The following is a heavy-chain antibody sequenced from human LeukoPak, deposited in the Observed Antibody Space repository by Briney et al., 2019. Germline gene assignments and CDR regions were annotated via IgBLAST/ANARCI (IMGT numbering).Heavy chain of an antibody. J-gene: IGHJ5*01. Sequence: GGSLRLSCSASGYTFNNYVMHWVRQAPGKGLECVSATSADGKTTYYTDSGKGRFAISRDNSRDTLSLQMSSLRAEDTAVYYCVKDCSRDWNGHWFDSWGQGTLVTVSS. V-gene: IGHV3-64D*09. CDR1: GYTFNNYV. CDR2: TSADGKTT. D-gene: IGHD2-21*02. CDR3: VKDCSRDWNGHWFDS.